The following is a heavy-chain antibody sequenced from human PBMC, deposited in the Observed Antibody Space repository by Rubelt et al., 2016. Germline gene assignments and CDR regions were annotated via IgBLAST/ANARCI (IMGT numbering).Heavy chain of an antibody. CDR1: GFSLNTSGVG. D-gene: IGHD6-13*01. CDR2: IFWDGDK. V-gene: IGHV2-5*02. CDR3: AQSQPAGSRYYEY. Sequence: QITLKESGPTLVKPTQTLTLTCTFSGFSLNTSGVGVGWVRQPPGKAPEWLAIIFWDGDKRSSPSLKSRLAIPKDTSKTQVVLTMSNMDPVDTATDYCAQSQPAGSRYYEYWGQGTLVTVSS. J-gene: IGHJ4*02.